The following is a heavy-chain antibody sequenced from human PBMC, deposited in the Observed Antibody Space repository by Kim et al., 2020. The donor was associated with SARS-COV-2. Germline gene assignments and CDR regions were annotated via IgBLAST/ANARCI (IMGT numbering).Heavy chain of an antibody. J-gene: IGHJ4*02. CDR3: ARVPVGGYCSGGSCYSFDY. Sequence: ASVKVSCKASGYTFTGYYMHWVRQAPGQGLEWMGRINPNSGGTNCAQKFQGRVTMTRDTSISTAYMELSRLRSDDTAVYYCARVPVGGYCSGGSCYSFDYWGQGTLVTVSS. V-gene: IGHV1-2*06. D-gene: IGHD2-15*01. CDR1: GYTFTGYY. CDR2: INPNSGGT.